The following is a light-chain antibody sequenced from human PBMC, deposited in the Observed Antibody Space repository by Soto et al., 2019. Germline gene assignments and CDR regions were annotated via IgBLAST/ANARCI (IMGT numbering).Light chain of an antibody. CDR3: QHYYSYPPFT. Sequence: AIRMTQSPSSFSASTGDRVTITFRASQGISSYFAWYQQKPGKAHKLLIYAASTLQSGAPSRFSGSGSGTDFTLTISCLQSEDFATYFCQHYYSYPPFTFGQGTRLEIK. CDR2: AAS. J-gene: IGKJ5*01. CDR1: QGISSY. V-gene: IGKV1-8*01.